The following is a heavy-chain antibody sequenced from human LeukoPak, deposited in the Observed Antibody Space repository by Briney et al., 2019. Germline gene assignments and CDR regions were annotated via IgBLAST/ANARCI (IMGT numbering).Heavy chain of an antibody. V-gene: IGHV4-4*02. CDR1: GGSITTTSW. D-gene: IGHD1-26*01. CDR2: VHLSGAT. Sequence: KPSGTLSLTCAVSGGSITTTSWWSWVRQPPGKGLEWIGEVHLSGATNYNLSLESRVSMSIDKSKNHLSLEVTSVTAADTAIYYCTRESGAYSPCGFWGQGNLVTVSS. CDR3: TRESGAYSPCGF. J-gene: IGHJ1*01.